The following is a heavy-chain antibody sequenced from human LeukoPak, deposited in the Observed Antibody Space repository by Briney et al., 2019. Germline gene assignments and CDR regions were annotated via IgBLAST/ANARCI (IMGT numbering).Heavy chain of an antibody. CDR1: GGSFSGYY. V-gene: IGHV4-34*01. CDR2: INHSGST. Sequence: SETLSLTCAVYGGSFSGYYWSWIRQPPGKGLEWIGEINHSGSTNYNPSLKSRVTISVDTSKNQFSLKLSSVTAADTAVYYCARAPMTTVVKDAFDIWGQGTMVTVYS. CDR3: ARAPMTTVVKDAFDI. J-gene: IGHJ3*02. D-gene: IGHD4-23*01.